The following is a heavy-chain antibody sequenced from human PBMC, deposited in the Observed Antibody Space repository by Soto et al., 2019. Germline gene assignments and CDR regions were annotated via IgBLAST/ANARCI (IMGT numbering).Heavy chain of an antibody. CDR2: VTHSGST. Sequence: QVHLQQWGAGLLKPSETLSLTCGVYGGSLRGSYWSWIRQPPGKALEWLWKVTHSGSTTFNPSLKCRVSVSVDTSDHQFSLKLTSVTAADTAVYYCARGHIPVYGPVPDYFDSWGQGTLVTVSS. CDR1: GGSLRGSY. V-gene: IGHV4-34*02. CDR3: ARGHIPVYGPVPDYFDS. J-gene: IGHJ4*02. D-gene: IGHD2-21*01.